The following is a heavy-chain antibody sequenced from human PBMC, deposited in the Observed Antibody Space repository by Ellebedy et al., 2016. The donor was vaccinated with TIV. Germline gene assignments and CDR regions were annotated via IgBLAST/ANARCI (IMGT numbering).Heavy chain of an antibody. CDR2: ITGGGDTT. Sequence: GESLKISCAASGLTFSSYGMAWVRQAPGKGLEWLSGITGGGDTTYYADSVKGRFTISRDNSKNTLFLQLSSLRAEDTAVFYCVRVMWPVPGPVDPFDYWGQGTPVTVSS. J-gene: IGHJ4*02. CDR1: GLTFSSYG. D-gene: IGHD6-19*01. V-gene: IGHV3-23*01. CDR3: VRVMWPVPGPVDPFDY.